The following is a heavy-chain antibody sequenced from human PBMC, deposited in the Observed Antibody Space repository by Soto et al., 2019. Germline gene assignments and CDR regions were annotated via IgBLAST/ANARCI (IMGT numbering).Heavy chain of an antibody. Sequence: SVKVSCKASGGTLSSYTISWVRQAPGQGLEWMGRIIPILGIANYAQKFQGRVTITADKSTSTAYMELSSLRSEDTAVYYCARAERGGITGTTHWGQGTLVTVSS. CDR1: GGTLSSYT. J-gene: IGHJ4*02. CDR3: ARAERGGITGTTH. V-gene: IGHV1-69*02. CDR2: IIPILGIA. D-gene: IGHD1-7*01.